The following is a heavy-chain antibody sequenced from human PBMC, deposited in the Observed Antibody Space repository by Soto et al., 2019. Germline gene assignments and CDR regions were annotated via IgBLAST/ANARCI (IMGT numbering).Heavy chain of an antibody. CDR1: GFTISSYS. CDR2: ISYDGSNK. CDR3: AKDWRYGSGPFDY. Sequence: PGGSLRLSCAASGFTISSYSMNWVRQAPGKGLEWVAVISYDGSNKYYADSVKGRFTISRDNSKNTLYLQMNSLRAEDTAVYYCAKDWRYGSGPFDYWGQGTLVTVSS. V-gene: IGHV3-30*18. D-gene: IGHD3-10*01. J-gene: IGHJ4*02.